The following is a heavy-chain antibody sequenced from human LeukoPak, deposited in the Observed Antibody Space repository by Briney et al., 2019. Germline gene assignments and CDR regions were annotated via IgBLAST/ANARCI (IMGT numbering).Heavy chain of an antibody. D-gene: IGHD2-8*01. CDR3: ARADCTNGECFIDP. CDR2: IYYSGST. CDR1: GGSISSYY. V-gene: IGHV4-59*01. J-gene: IGHJ5*02. Sequence: SETLSLTCTVSGGSISSYYWSWIRQPPGKGLEWIGYIYYSGSTNYNPSLKSRVTISVDTSKNQFSLKLSSVTAADTAVYYCARADCTNGECFIDPWGQGTLVTVSS.